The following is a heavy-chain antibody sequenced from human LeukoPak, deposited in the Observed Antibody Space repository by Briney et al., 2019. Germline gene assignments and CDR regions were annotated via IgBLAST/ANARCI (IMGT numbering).Heavy chain of an antibody. CDR1: GYIFISYH. CDR2: INPSGGST. CDR3: ARDWYLDY. V-gene: IGHV1-46*01. J-gene: IGHJ4*02. Sequence: ASVKVSCKASGYIFISYHMHWVRQAPGQGLEWMGIINPSGGSTSYAQKFQGRVSMTRNTSTSTVYMELSSLRSEDTAVYYCARDWYLDYWGQGTLVTVSS.